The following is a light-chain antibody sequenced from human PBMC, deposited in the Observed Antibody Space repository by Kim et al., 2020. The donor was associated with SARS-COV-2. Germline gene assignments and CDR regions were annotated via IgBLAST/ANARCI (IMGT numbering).Light chain of an antibody. CDR1: QSLLNTNGYNY. Sequence: EPASISCRSSQSLLNTNGYNYLDWYLQKPGQSPQLLIWIASTRASGVPDRFSGSGSGTDFTLKISRVEAEDVGVYYCMQALQTPITFGHGTQVEIK. CDR2: IAS. V-gene: IGKV2-28*01. CDR3: MQALQTPIT. J-gene: IGKJ5*01.